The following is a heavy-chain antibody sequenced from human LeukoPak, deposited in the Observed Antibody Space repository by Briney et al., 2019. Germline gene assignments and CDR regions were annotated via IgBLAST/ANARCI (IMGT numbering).Heavy chain of an antibody. V-gene: IGHV5-51*01. J-gene: IGHJ3*02. Sequence: GESLKISCKGSGYSFTNYWIGWVRQMPGKGLEWMGIIYPGDSATRYRPSFQGQVTISADKSISTAYLQWSSLKASDTAMNYCARDYSDYVGAFDIWGQGTMVTVSS. CDR1: GYSFTNYW. CDR3: ARDYSDYVGAFDI. D-gene: IGHD4-17*01. CDR2: IYPGDSAT.